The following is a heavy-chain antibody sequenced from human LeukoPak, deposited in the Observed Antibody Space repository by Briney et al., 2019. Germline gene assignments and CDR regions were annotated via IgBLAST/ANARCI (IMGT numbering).Heavy chain of an antibody. V-gene: IGHV3-30*18. J-gene: IGHJ6*02. D-gene: IGHD5-12*01. CDR2: TSYDGSNK. Sequence: GRSLRLSCAASGFTFSSYGMHWVRQAPGKGLEWVAVTSYDGSNKYYADSVKGRFTISRDNSKNTLYLQMNSLRAEDTAVYYCAKETRGYPLYYYYGMDVWGQGTTVTVSS. CDR3: AKETRGYPLYYYYGMDV. CDR1: GFTFSSYG.